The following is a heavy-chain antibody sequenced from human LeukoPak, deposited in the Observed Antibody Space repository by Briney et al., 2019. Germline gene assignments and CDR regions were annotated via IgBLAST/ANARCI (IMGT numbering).Heavy chain of an antibody. Sequence: SVKVSCKASGGTFSSYAISWVRQAPGQGLEWMGGIIPIFGTANYAQKFQGRVTITTDESTSTAYMELSSLRSEDTAVYYCARNTRYGDYSDYWGQGTLVTVSS. CDR3: ARNTRYGDYSDY. CDR2: IIPIFGTA. J-gene: IGHJ4*02. V-gene: IGHV1-69*05. D-gene: IGHD4-17*01. CDR1: GGTFSSYA.